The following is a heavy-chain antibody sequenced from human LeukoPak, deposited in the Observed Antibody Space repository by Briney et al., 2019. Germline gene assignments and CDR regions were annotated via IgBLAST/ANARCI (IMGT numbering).Heavy chain of an antibody. D-gene: IGHD2-2*02. J-gene: IGHJ3*02. CDR1: GYSFSTYW. V-gene: IGHV5-51*01. CDR3: ARRQSDPGYCSSTFCYSGAFDI. Sequence: LGESLKISCKGSGYSFSTYWIGWVRQMPGKGLELMGIISPGGSDTRYSPSFQGQVTISADKTISTVNLQWSSLEASDTALYYCARRQSDPGYCSSTFCYSGAFDIWGQGTMITVSS. CDR2: ISPGGSDT.